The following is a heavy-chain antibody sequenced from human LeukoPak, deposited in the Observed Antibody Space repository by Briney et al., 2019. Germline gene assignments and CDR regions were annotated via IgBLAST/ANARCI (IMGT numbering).Heavy chain of an antibody. D-gene: IGHD5-18*01. Sequence: PGGSLRLSCAASGPTFSNHWMHWVRHPPGKGLVWVSRINSHGSNTAYADSVTGRFTIYRDNAKNTLFLQMNSLRAEDTAVYYCTSDTVNTAVGIDYWGQGTLVTVSS. CDR2: INSHGSNT. V-gene: IGHV3-74*01. CDR3: TSDTVNTAVGIDY. CDR1: GPTFSNHW. J-gene: IGHJ4*02.